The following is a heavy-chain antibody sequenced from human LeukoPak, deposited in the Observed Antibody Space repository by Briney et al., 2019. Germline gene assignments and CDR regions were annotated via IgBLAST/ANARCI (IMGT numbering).Heavy chain of an antibody. CDR1: GFTFSSYS. V-gene: IGHV3-30*02. CDR3: AKDLWGYKGY. J-gene: IGHJ4*02. Sequence: GGSLRLSCAASGFTFSSYSMNWVRQAPGKGLEWVAFIRYDGSNKYYADSVKGRFTISRDNSKNTLYLQMNSLRAEDTAVYYCAKDLWGYKGYWGQGTLVTVSS. CDR2: IRYDGSNK. D-gene: IGHD5-12*01.